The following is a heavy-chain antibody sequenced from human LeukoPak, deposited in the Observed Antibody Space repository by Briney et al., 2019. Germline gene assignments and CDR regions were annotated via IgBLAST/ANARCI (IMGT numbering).Heavy chain of an antibody. D-gene: IGHD3-10*02. Sequence: GGSLRLSCVASGFIFSSYEMNWVRQAPGKGLEWVSYISSSGSTMYYADSVKGRFTISRDNAKNSLYLQMNSLRAEDTAVYYCAELGITMIGGVWGKGTTVTISS. CDR3: AELGITMIGGV. J-gene: IGHJ6*04. CDR1: GFIFSSYE. CDR2: ISSSGSTM. V-gene: IGHV3-48*03.